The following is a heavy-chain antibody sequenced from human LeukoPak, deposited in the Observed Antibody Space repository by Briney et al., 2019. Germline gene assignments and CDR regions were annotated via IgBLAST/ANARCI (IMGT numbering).Heavy chain of an antibody. D-gene: IGHD6-6*01. CDR3: ARSMGRIAARRDDDAFDI. CDR1: GGSISSGNYY. CDR2: IYASGTT. Sequence: PSETLSLTCTVSGGSISSGNYYWSWIRQPAGKGLEWIGRIYASGTTNYNPSLKSRVTISVDTSKNQFSLKLSPVTAADTAVYYCARSMGRIAARRDDDAFDIWGQGTMVTVSS. J-gene: IGHJ3*02. V-gene: IGHV4-61*02.